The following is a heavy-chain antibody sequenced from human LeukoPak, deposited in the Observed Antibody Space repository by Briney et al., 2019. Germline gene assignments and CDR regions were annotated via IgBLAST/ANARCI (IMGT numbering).Heavy chain of an antibody. Sequence: SETLSLTCAVYGGSFSGYYWSWIRQPPGKGLEWIGEINHSGSTNYNPSLKSRVTISVDTSKNQFSLKLSSVTAADTAVYYCASSPIPFKHILTGYYYYMDVWGKGTTVTVSS. CDR3: ASSPIPFKHILTGYYYYMDV. D-gene: IGHD3-9*01. CDR1: GGSFSGYY. CDR2: INHSGST. J-gene: IGHJ6*03. V-gene: IGHV4-34*01.